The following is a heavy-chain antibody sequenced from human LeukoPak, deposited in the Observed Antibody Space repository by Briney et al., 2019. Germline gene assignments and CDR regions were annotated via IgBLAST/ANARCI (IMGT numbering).Heavy chain of an antibody. V-gene: IGHV4-39*07. CDR1: GGSISTSSYY. CDR2: IFYSGST. D-gene: IGHD4-17*01. Sequence: SETLSLTCTVSGGSISTSSYYWGWVRQPPGKGLEWIGNIFYSGSTYYNPSLKSRVTISVDTSKNQFSLKLSSVTAADTAVYYCAGGARESDYVLFDYWGQGTLVTVSS. J-gene: IGHJ4*02. CDR3: AGGARESDYVLFDY.